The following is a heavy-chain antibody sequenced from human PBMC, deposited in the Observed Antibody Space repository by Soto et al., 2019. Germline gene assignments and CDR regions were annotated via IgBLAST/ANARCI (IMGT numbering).Heavy chain of an antibody. CDR2: IYYSGST. Sequence: QVQLQESGPGLVKPSQTLSLTCTVSGDSISSGGHYWSWIRQHPGKGLEWIGYIYYSGSTYYNPSLKSRVTISVDTSKHQFSLKLSSVTAADTAVYYCARGSPYGMDVWGQGTTVTVSS. V-gene: IGHV4-31*03. CDR3: ARGSPYGMDV. D-gene: IGHD1-26*01. J-gene: IGHJ6*02. CDR1: GDSISSGGHY.